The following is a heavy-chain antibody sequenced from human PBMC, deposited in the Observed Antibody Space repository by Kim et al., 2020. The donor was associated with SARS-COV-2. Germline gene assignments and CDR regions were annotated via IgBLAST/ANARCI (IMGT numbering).Heavy chain of an antibody. CDR3: ARDREKGEKNYYYYGMDV. D-gene: IGHD3-10*01. CDR2: INPSGGST. V-gene: IGHV1-46*01. J-gene: IGHJ6*02. Sequence: ASVKVSCKASGYTFTSYYMHWVRQAPGQGLEWMGIINPSGGSTSYAQKFQGRVTMTRDTSTSTVYMELSSLRSEDTAVYYCARDREKGEKNYYYYGMDVWGQGTTVTVSS. CDR1: GYTFTSYY.